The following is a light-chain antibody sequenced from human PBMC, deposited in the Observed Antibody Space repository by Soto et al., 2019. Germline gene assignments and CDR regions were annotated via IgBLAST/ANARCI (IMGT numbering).Light chain of an antibody. CDR2: GAS. CDR1: QSVSSSY. V-gene: IGKV3-20*01. CDR3: QQYGSSPWT. J-gene: IGKJ1*01. Sequence: EIVLTQSPGTLSLSPGERATLSCRSSQSVSSSYLAWYQQKPGQAPRLLIYGASSRATGIQDRFSGSGSGTDFTLTISRMEPEDFGVYYCQQYGSSPWTFGQGTKLDIK.